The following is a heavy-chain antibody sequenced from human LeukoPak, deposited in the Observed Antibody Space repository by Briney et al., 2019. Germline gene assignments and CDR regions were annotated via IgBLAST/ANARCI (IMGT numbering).Heavy chain of an antibody. Sequence: PSETLSLTCTVSGGSLTNYYWSWIRQPPGKGLEWIGHIYESGSTTYNPSLESRVTISVDTSKNQFSLKLTSVTAADTAVYYCARTGVVATSYFFDYWGHGTLVTVSS. CDR2: IYESGST. D-gene: IGHD5-12*01. CDR3: ARTGVVATSYFFDY. J-gene: IGHJ4*01. V-gene: IGHV4-59*01. CDR1: GGSLTNYY.